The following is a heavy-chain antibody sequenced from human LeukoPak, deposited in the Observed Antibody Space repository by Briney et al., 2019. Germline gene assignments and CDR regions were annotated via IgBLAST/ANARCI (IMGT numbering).Heavy chain of an antibody. D-gene: IGHD3-22*01. J-gene: IGHJ2*01. CDR3: ARRVYYDSSGYHPTSGYFDI. Sequence: SETLSLTCTVSAGSIFSDYWNWVRQPPGKGLEWIGYIYSNGITMYSPSLRSRATISIATSKKQFSLKLTSVAAPNTAMYYCARRVYYDSSGYHPTSGYFDIWGRGSLVTVSS. CDR1: AGSIFSDY. V-gene: IGHV4-4*08. CDR2: IYSNGIT.